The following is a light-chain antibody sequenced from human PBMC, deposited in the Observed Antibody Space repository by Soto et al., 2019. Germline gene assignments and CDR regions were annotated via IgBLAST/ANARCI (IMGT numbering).Light chain of an antibody. CDR2: GAS. CDR3: QQRNNWPS. CDR1: QSVSSN. V-gene: IGKV3-11*01. Sequence: EIVLTQSPGTVSLSPVERATLSCRASQSVSSNLAWYQQKPGQAPRLLIHGASSRATGIPDRFSGSGSGTDFTLTINSLEPEDSAVYYCQQRNNWPSFGQGTRLEIK. J-gene: IGKJ5*01.